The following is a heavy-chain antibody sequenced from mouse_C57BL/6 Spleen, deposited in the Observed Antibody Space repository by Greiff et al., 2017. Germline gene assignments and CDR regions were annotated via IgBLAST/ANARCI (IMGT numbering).Heavy chain of an antibody. D-gene: IGHD2-4*01. J-gene: IGHJ1*03. CDR1: GYTFTSYW. CDR3: ARGLRRGGDFEV. CDR2: IDPSGSYT. Sequence: VQLQQPGAELVMPGASVKLSCKASGYTFTSYWMHWVKQRPGQGLEWIGEIDPSGSYTNYNEKFKGKATLTVDKSSSPAYMQLSSLTSEDSAVYDSARGLRRGGDFEVWGTGTTVTVSS. V-gene: IGHV1-69*01.